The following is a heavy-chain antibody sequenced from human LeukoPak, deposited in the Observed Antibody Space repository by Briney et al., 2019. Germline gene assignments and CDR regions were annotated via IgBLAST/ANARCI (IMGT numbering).Heavy chain of an antibody. D-gene: IGHD5-24*01. CDR3: ARGAEMATIKPYYYMDV. V-gene: IGHV1-18*01. Sequence: ASVKVSCKASGHTFTSYGISWVRQAPGQGLEWMGWISAYNGNTNYAQKLQGRVTMTTDTSTSTAYMELRSLRSDDTAVYYCARGAEMATIKPYYYMDVWGKGTTVTVSS. CDR2: ISAYNGNT. J-gene: IGHJ6*03. CDR1: GHTFTSYG.